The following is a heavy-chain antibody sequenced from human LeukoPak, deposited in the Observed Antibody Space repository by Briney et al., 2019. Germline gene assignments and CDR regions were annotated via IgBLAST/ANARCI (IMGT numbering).Heavy chain of an antibody. CDR1: GFTFSSYW. D-gene: IGHD3-22*01. J-gene: IGHJ6*03. CDR3: ARLYDSSGYYPIYYYYYYMDV. Sequence: GGSLRLSCAASGFTFSSYWMSWVRQAPGKGLEWVANIKQDGSEKYYVDSVKGRFTISRDNAKNSLYLQMNSLRAEDTAVYYCARLYDSSGYYPIYYYYYYMDVWGKGPRSPSP. V-gene: IGHV3-7*01. CDR2: IKQDGSEK.